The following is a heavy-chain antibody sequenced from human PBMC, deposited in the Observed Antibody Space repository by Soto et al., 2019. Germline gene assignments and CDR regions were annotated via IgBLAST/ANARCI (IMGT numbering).Heavy chain of an antibody. D-gene: IGHD3-9*01. Sequence: EVQLVESGGGLVQPGGSLRLSCAASGFTVSSHYMSWVRQAPGKGLEWVSVIYSGGSTYYADSVKGRFTISRDNSKNTLYFQMNSLRGEDKAVFYCGRGFPSRYFDWYKYYYSYMDVWGKGATVTVSS. V-gene: IGHV3-66*01. CDR2: IYSGGST. CDR1: GFTVSSHY. J-gene: IGHJ6*03. CDR3: GRGFPSRYFDWYKYYYSYMDV.